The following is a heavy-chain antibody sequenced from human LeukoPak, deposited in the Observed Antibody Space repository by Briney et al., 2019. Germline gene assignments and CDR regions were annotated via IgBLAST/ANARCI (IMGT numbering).Heavy chain of an antibody. CDR2: IIHSGST. V-gene: IGHV4-34*12. CDR1: GGSFSGYY. CDR3: ARARTYYYDSSGLGVGAFDI. Sequence: SETLSLTCAVYGGSFSGYYWNWIRQPPGKGLEWIGEIIHSGSTNYNPSLESRVTISLDMSKNQFSLRLSSVTAADTAVYYCARARTYYYDSSGLGVGAFDIWGQGTMVTVSS. D-gene: IGHD3-22*01. J-gene: IGHJ3*02.